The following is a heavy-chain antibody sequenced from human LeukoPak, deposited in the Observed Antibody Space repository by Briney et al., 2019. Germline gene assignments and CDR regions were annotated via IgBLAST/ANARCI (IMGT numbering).Heavy chain of an antibody. Sequence: ASVKVSCKASGYTFTSYYMYWVQQAPGQGLEWMGIINPSGGSTSYAQKFQGRVTMTRDMSTSTVYMELSSLRSEDTAVYYCARDQSDYYYSYIDVWGKGTMVTVSS. CDR3: ARDQSDYYYSYIDV. CDR1: GYTFTSYY. V-gene: IGHV1-46*01. CDR2: INPSGGST. J-gene: IGHJ6*03.